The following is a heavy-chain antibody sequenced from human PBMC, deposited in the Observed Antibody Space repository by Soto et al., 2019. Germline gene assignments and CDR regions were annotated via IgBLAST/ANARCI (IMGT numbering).Heavy chain of an antibody. D-gene: IGHD4-17*01. Sequence: EVQLVESGGGLVQPGGSLRLSCAASGFTFSSYSMNWVRQAPGKGLEWVSYISSSSSTIYYADSVKGRFTIYRDNAKNSLYLQMNSLRDEDTAVYYCARSRDNDYGEYWYFDLWGRGTLVTVSS. CDR3: ARSRDNDYGEYWYFDL. J-gene: IGHJ2*01. V-gene: IGHV3-48*02. CDR2: ISSSSSTI. CDR1: GFTFSSYS.